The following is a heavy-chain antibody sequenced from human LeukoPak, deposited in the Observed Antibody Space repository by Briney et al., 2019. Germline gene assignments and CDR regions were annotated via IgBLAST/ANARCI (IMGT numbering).Heavy chain of an antibody. CDR1: GGSISSYY. V-gene: IGHV4-59*01. D-gene: IGHD1-1*01. CDR2: IYYSGST. Sequence: SETLSLTCTVSGGSISSYYWSWIRQPPGKGLEWIGYIYYSGSTNYNPSLKSRVTISVDTSKNQFSLKLSSVTAADTAVYYCARRRGEYNWNDEPSGAFDIWGQGTMVTVSS. CDR3: ARRRGEYNWNDEPSGAFDI. J-gene: IGHJ3*02.